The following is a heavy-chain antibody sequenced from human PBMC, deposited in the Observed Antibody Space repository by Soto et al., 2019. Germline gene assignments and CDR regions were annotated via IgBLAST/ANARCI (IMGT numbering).Heavy chain of an antibody. CDR2: INPSGGST. V-gene: IGHV1-46*02. CDR3: ARDGDCSGGSCSTNYWFDP. D-gene: IGHD2-15*01. Sequence: QVQLEQSGAEVKKPGASVKVSCKASGYTFYSQYMNWVRQAPGQGLEWMGIINPSGGSTSSAQKFQGRLTLTRDISTSTFYMELSSLRSEDTAVYYCARDGDCSGGSCSTNYWFDPWGQGTLVTVSS. J-gene: IGHJ5*02. CDR1: GYTFYSQY.